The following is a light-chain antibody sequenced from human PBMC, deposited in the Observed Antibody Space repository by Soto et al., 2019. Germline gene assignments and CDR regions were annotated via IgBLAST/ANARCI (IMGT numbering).Light chain of an antibody. V-gene: IGKV1-5*03. J-gene: IGKJ1*01. CDR2: KAS. CDR3: QQYNGYRWT. Sequence: DIQITQSPSTLSASVGDRVTITCRASQSISNWLAWHQQKPGKVPKILIYKASSLESGVPSRFSGSGSGTEFTLTISSLQPEDFATYYCQQYNGYRWTFGQGTKVDI. CDR1: QSISNW.